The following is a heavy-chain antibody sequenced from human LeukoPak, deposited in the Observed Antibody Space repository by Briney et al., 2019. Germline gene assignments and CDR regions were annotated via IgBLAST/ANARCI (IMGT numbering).Heavy chain of an antibody. V-gene: IGHV4-38-2*02. Sequence: SETLSLTCTVSGYSISSGYYWGWIRQPPGKGLEWIGSIYHSGSTYYNPSLKSRVTISVDTSKNQFSLKLSSVTAADTAVYYCARGRSTVTGYMDVWGKGTTVTVSS. CDR3: ARGRSTVTGYMDV. CDR2: IYHSGST. J-gene: IGHJ6*03. D-gene: IGHD4-17*01. CDR1: GYSISSGYY.